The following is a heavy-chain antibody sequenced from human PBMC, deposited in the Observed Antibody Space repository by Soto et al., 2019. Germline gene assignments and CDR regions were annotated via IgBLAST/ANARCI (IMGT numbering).Heavy chain of an antibody. CDR1: GGSVSTSNW. Sequence: QVQLHESGPGLVKPSGTLSLTCAVSGGSVSTSNWWSWVRQPPGRGLEWIGEIYNTGSTNYNPSLKSRVTISLDKSNNHFSLKLNSVTAADTAVYYCALSVESKRVDIWGQGTMVTVSS. CDR2: IYNTGST. V-gene: IGHV4-4*02. D-gene: IGHD6-19*01. CDR3: ALSVESKRVDI. J-gene: IGHJ3*02.